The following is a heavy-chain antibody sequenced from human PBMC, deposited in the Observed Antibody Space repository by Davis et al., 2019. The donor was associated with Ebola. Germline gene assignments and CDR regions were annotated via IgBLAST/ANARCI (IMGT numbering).Heavy chain of an antibody. Sequence: GESLKISCAASGFTFSSYWMTWVRQAPGKGLEWVSAISGSGGSTYSADSVKGRFTISRDSSKNTLYLQMNSLRAEDTAVYYCAKGGLVATAKGKYYFDSWGHGTLVTVSS. V-gene: IGHV3-23*01. J-gene: IGHJ4*01. CDR3: AKGGLVATAKGKYYFDS. CDR2: ISGSGGST. CDR1: GFTFSSYW. D-gene: IGHD5-12*01.